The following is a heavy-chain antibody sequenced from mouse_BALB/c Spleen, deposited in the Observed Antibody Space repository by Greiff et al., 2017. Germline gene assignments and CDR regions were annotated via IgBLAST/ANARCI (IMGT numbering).Heavy chain of an antibody. CDR2: IWSGGST. J-gene: IGHJ1*01. Sequence: VKLQESGPGLVQPSQSLSITCTASGFSFTSYGVHWVRQSPGKGLEWLGVIWSGGSTDYNADFISRLSISKDNSKSQVFFKMSSLQADDTAIYYCAREDYDGDIDVWGAGTTVTVSS. D-gene: IGHD2-4*01. V-gene: IGHV2-2*01. CDR3: AREDYDGDIDV. CDR1: GFSFTSYG.